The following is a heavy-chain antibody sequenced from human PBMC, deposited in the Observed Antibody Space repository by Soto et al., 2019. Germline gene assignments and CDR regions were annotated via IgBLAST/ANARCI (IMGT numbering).Heavy chain of an antibody. CDR1: GFTFSSYA. D-gene: IGHD2-2*01. CDR2: ISYDGSNK. J-gene: IGHJ4*02. Sequence: QVQLVESGGGVVQPGRSLRLSCAASGFTFSSYAMHWVRQAPGKGLEWVAVISYDGSNKYYADSVKGRFTISRDNSKNTLYLQMNSLRAEDTAVYYCATIGYCISTSCYEGGDYWGQGTLVTVSS. CDR3: ATIGYCISTSCYEGGDY. V-gene: IGHV3-30-3*01.